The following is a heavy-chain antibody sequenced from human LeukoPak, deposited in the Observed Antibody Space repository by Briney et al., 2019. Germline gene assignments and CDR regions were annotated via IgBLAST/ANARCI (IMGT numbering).Heavy chain of an antibody. CDR2: ISYDGSNK. CDR1: GFTFSSYW. D-gene: IGHD2-2*03. V-gene: IGHV3-30*18. J-gene: IGHJ4*02. CDR3: AKVGYCSSTSCLGPFDY. Sequence: GGSLRLSCAASGFTFSSYWMSWVRQAPGKGLEWVAVISYDGSNKYYADSVKGRFTISRDNSKNTLYLQMNGLRAEDTAVYYCAKVGYCSSTSCLGPFDYWGQGTLVTVSS.